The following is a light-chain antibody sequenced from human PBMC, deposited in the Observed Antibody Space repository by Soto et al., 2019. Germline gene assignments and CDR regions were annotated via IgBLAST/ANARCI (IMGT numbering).Light chain of an antibody. Sequence: DIQMTESPASLCGCVGDRVTITCRASQSIISYLNWYQQKPGKAPKLLIYAAYSLKSGVPSRFSGTVSGKEFARTLRSLHTEDFASYFYQQRYSTPGFGPRTRPAI. J-gene: IGKJ5*01. CDR3: QQRYSTPG. V-gene: IGKV1-39*01. CDR2: AAY. CDR1: QSIISY.